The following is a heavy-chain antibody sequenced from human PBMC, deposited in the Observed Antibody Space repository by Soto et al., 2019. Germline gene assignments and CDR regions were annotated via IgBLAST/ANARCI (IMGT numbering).Heavy chain of an antibody. CDR2: LYNDERT. Sequence: SETLSLTCTVSGDSVSNHYWNWIRQPAGQGLEWLGRLYNDERTNYNPSLKSRLTMSMDTSKNQFSLKLTSVTAADSAVYFCAREPLAHSYFDFWGQGILVTVPQ. V-gene: IGHV4-4*07. CDR3: AREPLAHSYFDF. CDR1: GDSVSNHY. J-gene: IGHJ4*02.